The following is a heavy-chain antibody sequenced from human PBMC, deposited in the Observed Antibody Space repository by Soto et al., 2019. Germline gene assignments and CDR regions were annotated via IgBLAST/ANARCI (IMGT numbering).Heavy chain of an antibody. CDR3: ARGHYYGPAYGMDV. CDR1: GYTSSDYY. V-gene: IGHV1-2*02. CDR2: ISPRSGSA. J-gene: IGHJ6*02. D-gene: IGHD3-10*01. Sequence: VASLKVSCNASGYTSSDYYIHWVRQAPGQGLEWMGWISPRSGSANFAQRFQGRVSMTRDTSITTAYMELRRLKSDDTAVYYCARGHYYGPAYGMDVWGQGTSVPAYS.